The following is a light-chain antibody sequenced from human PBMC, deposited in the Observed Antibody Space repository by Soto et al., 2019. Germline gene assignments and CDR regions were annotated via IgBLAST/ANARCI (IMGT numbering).Light chain of an antibody. Sequence: DIQMTQSPSSLSASVGDRVTITCRASQGIRYDLAWYQQKPEKAPRRLISAASSLQSGVPSRFSGSGSGTEFTLTISSLKPEDFATYYCLLHDRYPRTFGQGTKVE. J-gene: IGKJ1*01. CDR2: AAS. V-gene: IGKV1-17*01. CDR1: QGIRYD. CDR3: LLHDRYPRT.